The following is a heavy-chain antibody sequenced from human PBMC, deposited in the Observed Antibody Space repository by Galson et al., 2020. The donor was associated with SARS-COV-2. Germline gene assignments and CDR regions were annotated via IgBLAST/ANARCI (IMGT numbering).Heavy chain of an antibody. CDR3: ARDRGGARVGRYYFDY. CDR1: GYTFTSYY. D-gene: IGHD1-26*01. V-gene: IGHV1-46*01. Sequence: ASVKVSCKASGYTFTSYYMHWVRQAPGQGLEWMGIINPSGGSTSYAQKFQGRVTMTRDTSTSTVYMELSSLRSEDTAVYYCARDRGGARVGRYYFDYWGQGTLVTVSS. CDR2: INPSGGST. J-gene: IGHJ4*02.